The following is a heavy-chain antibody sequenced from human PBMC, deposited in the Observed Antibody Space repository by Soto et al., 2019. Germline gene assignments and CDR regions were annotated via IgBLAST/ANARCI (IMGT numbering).Heavy chain of an antibody. CDR3: YLNSGYELEFVG. CDR1: GYTFTIYG. CDR2: ISAYNGNT. Sequence: ASVNVSCKASGYTFTIYGISWVLQAPGQGLEWMGWISAYNGNTNYAQKLQGRVTMTTDTSTSTAYMELRSLRSDDTAVYYCYLNSGYELEFVGWGQGTTVTVAS. V-gene: IGHV1-18*01. D-gene: IGHD5-12*01. J-gene: IGHJ6*02.